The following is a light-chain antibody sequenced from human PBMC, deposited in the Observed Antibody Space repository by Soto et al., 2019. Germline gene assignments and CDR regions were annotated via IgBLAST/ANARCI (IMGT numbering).Light chain of an antibody. CDR3: QQANSFPLT. V-gene: IGKV1-12*01. J-gene: IGKJ4*02. Sequence: DIQMTQSPSSVSASVGDRVTITCRASQGISSWLAWYQQKPGKAPKLLFYAASSLQSGVPSRFSGSGAGTDFTLTISSQPAEESATYYRQQANSFPLTFGGGTKVEIK. CDR2: AAS. CDR1: QGISSW.